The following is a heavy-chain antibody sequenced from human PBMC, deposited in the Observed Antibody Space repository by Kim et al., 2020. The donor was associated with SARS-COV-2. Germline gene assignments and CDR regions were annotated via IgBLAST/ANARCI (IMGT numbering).Heavy chain of an antibody. CDR1: GYTFTSYG. CDR2: ISAYNGNT. J-gene: IGHJ5*02. CDR3: ARVWIAAAGPWDGYWFDP. V-gene: IGHV1-18*01. D-gene: IGHD6-13*01. Sequence: ASVKVSCKASGYTFTSYGISWVRQAPGQGLVWMGWISAYNGNTNYAQKLQGRVTMTTDTSTSTAYMELRSLRSDDTAVYYCARVWIAAAGPWDGYWFDPWGQGTLVTVSS.